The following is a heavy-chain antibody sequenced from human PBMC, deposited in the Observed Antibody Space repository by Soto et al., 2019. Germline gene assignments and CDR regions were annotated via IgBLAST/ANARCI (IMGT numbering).Heavy chain of an antibody. J-gene: IGHJ5*02. CDR1: GYTFTSYA. CDR2: INAGNGNT. D-gene: IGHD3-10*01. Sequence: QVPLVQSGAEVKKPGASVKVSCKASGYTFTSYAMHWVRQAPGQRLEWMGWINAGNGNTKYSQKFQGRVTITRDTSASTAYMELSSLRSEDTAVYYCARSMVRGVISPSSWFDPWGQGTLVTVSS. CDR3: ARSMVRGVISPSSWFDP. V-gene: IGHV1-3*01.